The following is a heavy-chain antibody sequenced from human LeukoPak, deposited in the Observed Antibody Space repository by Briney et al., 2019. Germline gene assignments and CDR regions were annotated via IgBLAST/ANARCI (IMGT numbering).Heavy chain of an antibody. D-gene: IGHD4-17*01. J-gene: IGHJ4*02. CDR1: GFTFSSYA. CDR2: ISGSGGST. V-gene: IGHV3-23*01. Sequence: GGSLRLSCAASGFTFSSYAMSWVRQAPGKGLEWVSAISGSGGSTYYADSVKGRFTISRDSSKNTLYLQMNSLRAEDTAVYYCARGTYGVDYFDYWGQGTLVTVSS. CDR3: ARGTYGVDYFDY.